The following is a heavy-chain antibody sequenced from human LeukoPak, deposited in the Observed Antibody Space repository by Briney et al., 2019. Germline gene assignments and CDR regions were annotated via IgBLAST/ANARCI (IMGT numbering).Heavy chain of an antibody. V-gene: IGHV3-30*18. CDR1: GFTFSTYG. D-gene: IGHD7-27*01. Sequence: GGSLRLSCAASGFTFSTYGMHWVRQAPGKGLEWVAVVSYDGSSIYYADSVKGRFTISRDNTKNTLYLLMNSLRGEDTAVYYCTKAQLPRQELGNLYFDYWGQGILVTVSS. J-gene: IGHJ4*02. CDR3: TKAQLPRQELGNLYFDY. CDR2: VSYDGSSI.